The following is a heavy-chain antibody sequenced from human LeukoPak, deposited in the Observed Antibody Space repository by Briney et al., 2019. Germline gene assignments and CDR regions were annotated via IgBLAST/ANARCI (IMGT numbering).Heavy chain of an antibody. CDR3: ARLMRALLPSGGDY. J-gene: IGHJ4*02. CDR2: VYYSGST. V-gene: IGHV4-39*01. D-gene: IGHD3-10*01. Sequence: SETLSLTCTVSGGSISSSNYYWGWIRQPPGKGLEWIGSVYYSGSTYYNPSLKSRVTISVDTSKNQFSLKLSSVTAADTAVYYCARLMRALLPSGGDYWGQGTLVTVPS. CDR1: GGSISSSNYY.